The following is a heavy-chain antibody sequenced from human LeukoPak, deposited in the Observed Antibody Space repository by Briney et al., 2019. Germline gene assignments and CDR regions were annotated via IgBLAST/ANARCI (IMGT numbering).Heavy chain of an antibody. D-gene: IGHD3-10*01. Sequence: ASVKVSCKVSGYTLTELSIHWVRQAPGKGLEWMGGFDLQDGETIYAQKFQGRVTMTEDTSTDTAYMELSSLRSEDTAVYYCATESVTMVRGVITSGAFDIWGQGTMVTVSS. J-gene: IGHJ3*02. CDR3: ATESVTMVRGVITSGAFDI. CDR2: FDLQDGET. V-gene: IGHV1-24*01. CDR1: GYTLTELS.